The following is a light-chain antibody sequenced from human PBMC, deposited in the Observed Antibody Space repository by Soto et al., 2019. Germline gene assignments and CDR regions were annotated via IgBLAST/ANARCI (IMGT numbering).Light chain of an antibody. Sequence: TGLTDPPGTLPLPPEERATLSSRPRRRGSSSDLVWYQQKPGQAPGRLIYAASSRATGIPDRFSGSGSGTDFTLTVSRLEPEDFAIYYCQQYNSWPRTFGQGTKVDIK. CDR1: RRGSSSD. CDR2: AAS. CDR3: QQYNSWPRT. J-gene: IGKJ1*01. V-gene: IGKV3-20*01.